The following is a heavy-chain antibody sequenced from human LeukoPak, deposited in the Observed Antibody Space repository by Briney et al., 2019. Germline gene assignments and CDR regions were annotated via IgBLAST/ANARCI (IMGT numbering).Heavy chain of an antibody. CDR2: TYYRSKWYN. J-gene: IGHJ4*02. V-gene: IGHV6-1*01. Sequence: SQTLSLTCAISGDSVSSNSAAWNWIRQSPSRGLEWLGRTYYRSKWYNDYAVSVKSRITINPDTSKNQFSLQLNSVTPEDTAVYYCAGDAAAPSIFRRDEGPYYFDYWGQGTLVTVSS. CDR1: GDSVSSNSAA. CDR3: AGDAAAPSIFRRDEGPYYFDY. D-gene: IGHD6-25*01.